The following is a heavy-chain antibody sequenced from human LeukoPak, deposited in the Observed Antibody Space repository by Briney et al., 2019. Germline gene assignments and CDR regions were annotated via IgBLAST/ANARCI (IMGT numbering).Heavy chain of an antibody. CDR3: ARDGYDSGDAFDI. D-gene: IGHD5-12*01. J-gene: IGHJ3*02. CDR2: ISSSSSYI. CDR1: GFTFSSYS. Sequence: GGSLRLSCAASGFTFSSYSMNWVRQAPGKRLEWVSSISSSSSYIYYADSVKGRFTISRDNAKNSLYLQMNSLRAEDTAVYYCARDGYDSGDAFDIWGQGTMVTVSS. V-gene: IGHV3-21*01.